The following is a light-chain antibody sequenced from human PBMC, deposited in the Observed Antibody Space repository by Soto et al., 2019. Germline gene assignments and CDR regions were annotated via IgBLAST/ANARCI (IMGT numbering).Light chain of an antibody. CDR1: QSVRSY. CDR2: DAF. J-gene: IGKJ1*01. Sequence: EIVLTQSPTTLSLSPGERATLSCRASQSVRSYLAWYQQKPGQAPRLLIYDAFNRATGIPDRFSGSGSGTDFTLTISRLEPEDFAVYYCQQYGSSGKFGQGTKVDI. CDR3: QQYGSSGK. V-gene: IGKV3-20*01.